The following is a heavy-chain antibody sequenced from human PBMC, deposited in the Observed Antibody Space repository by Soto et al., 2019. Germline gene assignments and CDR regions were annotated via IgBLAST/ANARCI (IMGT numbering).Heavy chain of an antibody. CDR1: GYSFTSYW. J-gene: IGHJ5*02. D-gene: IGHD6-19*01. V-gene: IGHV5-10-1*01. Sequence: LGESLKISCKGSGYSFTSYWISWVRQMPGKGLEWMGRIDPSDSYTNYSPSFQGHVTISADKSTSTAYLQWSSLKASDTAMYCCARHWGSSGSTTNWFDPWGQGALVTVSS. CDR3: ARHWGSSGSTTNWFDP. CDR2: IDPSDSYT.